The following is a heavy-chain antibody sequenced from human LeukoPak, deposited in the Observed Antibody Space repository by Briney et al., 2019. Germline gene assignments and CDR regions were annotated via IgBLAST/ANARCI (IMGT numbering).Heavy chain of an antibody. CDR2: LSSDGSNE. V-gene: IGHV3-30*18. J-gene: IGHJ4*02. D-gene: IGHD5-18*01. CDR3: AKGRGGDYSYGSYYFDS. Sequence: PGGPLRLSCAASGFIFSSYGIHWVRQAPGKGLEWVAVLSSDGSNEYYSDSVKGRFTISRDNSKNTLYLHMNSLRTEDTAVYYCAKGRGGDYSYGSYYFDSWGQGTLVTVSS. CDR1: GFIFSSYG.